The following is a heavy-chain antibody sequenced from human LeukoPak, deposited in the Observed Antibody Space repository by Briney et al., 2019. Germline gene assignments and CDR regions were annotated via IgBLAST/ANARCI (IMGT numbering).Heavy chain of an antibody. CDR3: TTGEAVAGD. Sequence: PGGSLRLSCAASGFTFDDFGMHWVRQAPGKGLEWVALIRSDGTNKYYVDSVKGRFTISRDNSKNTLYLQMNSLKTEDTAVYYCTTGEAVAGDWGQGTLVTVSS. CDR2: IRSDGTNK. CDR1: GFTFDDFG. V-gene: IGHV3-30*02. J-gene: IGHJ4*02. D-gene: IGHD6-19*01.